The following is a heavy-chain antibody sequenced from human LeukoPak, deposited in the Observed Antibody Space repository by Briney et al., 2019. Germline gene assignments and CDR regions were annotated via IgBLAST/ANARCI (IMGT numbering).Heavy chain of an antibody. CDR2: IHTSGSS. CDR1: GGSFSGYY. V-gene: IGHV4-4*07. J-gene: IGHJ6*03. D-gene: IGHD2-2*01. Sequence: PSETLSLTCAAYGGSFSGYYWSWIRQPAGKGLEWIGRIHTSGSSNYNPSLKSRVTISVDTSQNQFSLKLSSVTAADTAVYYCARDRSDIGVVPAAVFYSYYYFDVWGKGTTVTISS. CDR3: ARDRSDIGVVPAAVFYSYYYFDV.